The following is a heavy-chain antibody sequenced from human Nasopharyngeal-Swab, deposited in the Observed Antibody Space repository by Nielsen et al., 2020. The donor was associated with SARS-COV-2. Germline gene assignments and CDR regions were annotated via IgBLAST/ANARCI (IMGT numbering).Heavy chain of an antibody. Sequence: VRQAPGQGLEWMGWMNPNSGNTGYAQKFQGRVTMTRNTSISTAYMELSSLRSEDTAVYYCANERYCSGGSCYSGGMDVWGQGTTVTVSS. J-gene: IGHJ6*02. CDR3: ANERYCSGGSCYSGGMDV. D-gene: IGHD2-15*01. V-gene: IGHV1-8*01. CDR2: MNPNSGNT.